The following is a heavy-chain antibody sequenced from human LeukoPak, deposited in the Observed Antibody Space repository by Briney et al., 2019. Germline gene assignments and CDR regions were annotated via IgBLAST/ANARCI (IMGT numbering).Heavy chain of an antibody. Sequence: LSLTCTVSGGSISSGSYYMSWIRQAPGKGLEWVSYISSSGSTIYYADSVKGRFTISRDNAKNSLYLQMNSLRAEDTAVYYCARASYFWSGYGNDAFDIWGQGTMVTVSS. V-gene: IGHV3-11*04. D-gene: IGHD3-3*01. CDR2: ISSSGSTI. CDR3: ARASYFWSGYGNDAFDI. J-gene: IGHJ3*02. CDR1: GGSISSGSYY.